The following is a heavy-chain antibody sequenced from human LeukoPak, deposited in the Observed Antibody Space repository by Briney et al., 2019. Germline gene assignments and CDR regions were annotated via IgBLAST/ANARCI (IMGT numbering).Heavy chain of an antibody. CDR3: ARDPDSSNEWGPCDR. V-gene: IGHV6-1*01. CDR2: TYYRSKCYS. D-gene: IGHD1-1*01. J-gene: IGHJ5*02. Sequence: SQNLSLTSAISGASVSGSASWKWITQSPSRGLEWLGRTYYRSKCYSEYAPSVKSRISIHADTSKNQFSLQLNSVIPEDTAVYYCARDPDSSNEWGPCDRWGQGTVVSVSS. CDR1: GASVSGSAS.